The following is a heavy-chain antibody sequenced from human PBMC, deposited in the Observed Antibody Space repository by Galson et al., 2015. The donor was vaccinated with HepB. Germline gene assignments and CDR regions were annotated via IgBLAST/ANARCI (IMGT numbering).Heavy chain of an antibody. CDR2: MNPNSGNT. CDR1: GYTFTSYD. Sequence: SVKVSCKASGYTFTSYDINWVRQATGQGLEWMGWMNPNSGNTGYAQKFQGRVTMTRNTSISAAYMELSSLRSEDTAVYYCARRSGSYYDFDYWGQGTLVTVSS. D-gene: IGHD1-26*01. J-gene: IGHJ4*02. CDR3: ARRSGSYYDFDY. V-gene: IGHV1-8*01.